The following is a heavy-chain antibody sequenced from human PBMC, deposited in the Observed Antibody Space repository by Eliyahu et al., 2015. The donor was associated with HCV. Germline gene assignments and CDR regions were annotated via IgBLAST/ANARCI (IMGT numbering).Heavy chain of an antibody. V-gene: IGHV4-59*01. Sequence: QVQLQESGPGLVKPSETLSLXCTVSGGSITXXYWSWXRQPPGKGLEWIGXIHYSGSTHYNPSLKSRVTISVDTSKNQFSLNLTSVTAADTAVYYCASGGGGIAVAGTGGWFDPWGQGTLVTVSS. CDR1: GGSITXXY. D-gene: IGHD6-19*01. CDR3: ASGGGGIAVAGTGGWFDP. CDR2: IHYSGST. J-gene: IGHJ5*02.